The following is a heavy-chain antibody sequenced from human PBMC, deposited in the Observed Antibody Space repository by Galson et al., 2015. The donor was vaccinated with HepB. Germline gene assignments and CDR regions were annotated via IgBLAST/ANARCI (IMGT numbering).Heavy chain of an antibody. V-gene: IGHV3-43*01. CDR2: IGWEGTGR. J-gene: IGHJ4*02. CDR1: GFTFHDYT. CDR3: AKSDDSSGYTFDS. D-gene: IGHD3-22*01. Sequence: LRLSCAASGFTFHDYTMHWVRQAPGKGLEWVSLIGWEGTGRYYVDSVKGRFTVSRDNSKKSLYLQMNSLRSEDTALYYCAKSDDSSGYTFDSWGQGTLVTVSS.